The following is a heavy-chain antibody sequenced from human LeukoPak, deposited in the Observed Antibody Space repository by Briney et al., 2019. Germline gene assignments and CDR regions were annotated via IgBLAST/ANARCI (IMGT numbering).Heavy chain of an antibody. V-gene: IGHV3-21*01. CDR2: ISSTSSYI. Sequence: GGSLRLACAASGFTFSSYSMNWVRQAPGKGLEWVSFISSTSSYIYYADSAKGRFTISRDNAKNSLYLQTNSLRAEDTAVYYCAKEDYCSGGSCQLDYWGQGTLVTVSS. CDR1: GFTFSSYS. D-gene: IGHD2-15*01. J-gene: IGHJ4*02. CDR3: AKEDYCSGGSCQLDY.